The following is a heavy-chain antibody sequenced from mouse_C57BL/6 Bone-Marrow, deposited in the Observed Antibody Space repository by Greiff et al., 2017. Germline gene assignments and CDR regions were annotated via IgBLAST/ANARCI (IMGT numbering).Heavy chain of an antibody. CDR3: ARSLPYGFDWYFDV. V-gene: IGHV1-81*01. J-gene: IGHJ1*03. CDR2: IYPRSGNT. Sequence: QVQLKESGAELARPGASVKLSCKASGYTFTSYGISWVKQRTGQGLEWIGEIYPRSGNTYYNEKFKGKATLTADKSSSTAYMELRSLTSEDSAVYFCARSLPYGFDWYFDVWGTGTTVTVSS. D-gene: IGHD2-2*01. CDR1: GYTFTSYG.